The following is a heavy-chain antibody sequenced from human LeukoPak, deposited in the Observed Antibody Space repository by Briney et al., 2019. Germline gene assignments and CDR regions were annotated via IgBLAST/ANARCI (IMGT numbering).Heavy chain of an antibody. Sequence: GGSLRLSCAASGFTFSSYSMNWVRQAPGKGLEWVANIKQDGSEKYFVDSVKGRFTISRDNAKNSLFLQMNSLRAEDTAVYYCARDEGRSYGYYWDAFDIWGQGTMVTVSS. CDR2: IKQDGSEK. D-gene: IGHD5-18*01. J-gene: IGHJ3*02. CDR3: ARDEGRSYGYYWDAFDI. V-gene: IGHV3-7*05. CDR1: GFTFSSYS.